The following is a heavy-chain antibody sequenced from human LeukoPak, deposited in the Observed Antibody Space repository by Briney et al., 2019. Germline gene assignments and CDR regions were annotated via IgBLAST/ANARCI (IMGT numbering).Heavy chain of an antibody. V-gene: IGHV2-5*02. CDR1: GFSLSTSGVG. CDR2: IYWDDDK. Sequence: SGPTLVKPTQTLTLTCTFSGFSLSTSGVGVGWIRQPPGKALECLALIYWDDDKRYSPSLKSRLTITKDTSKNQVVLTMTNMDPVDTATYYCAHRAYYYDSSGYSPGFAYWGQGTLVTVSS. J-gene: IGHJ4*02. D-gene: IGHD3-22*01. CDR3: AHRAYYYDSSGYSPGFAY.